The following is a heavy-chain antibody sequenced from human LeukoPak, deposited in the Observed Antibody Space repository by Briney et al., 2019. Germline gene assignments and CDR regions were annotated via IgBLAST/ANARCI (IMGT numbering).Heavy chain of an antibody. D-gene: IGHD5-18*01. V-gene: IGHV3-30*04. CDR1: GFTFSSYA. CDR3: ARDSGLIQLWSLDY. J-gene: IGHJ4*02. Sequence: GRSLRLSCAASGFTFSSYAMHWVRQAPGKGLEWVAVISYDGSNKYYADSVKGRFTISRDNSKNTLYLQMNSLRAEDTAVYYCARDSGLIQLWSLDYWGQGTLVTVSS. CDR2: ISYDGSNK.